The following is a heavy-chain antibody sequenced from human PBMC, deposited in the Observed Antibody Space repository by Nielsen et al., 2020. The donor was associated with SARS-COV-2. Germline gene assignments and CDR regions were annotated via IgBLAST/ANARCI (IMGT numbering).Heavy chain of an antibody. CDR3: ARVYYYGSGSRRPYYYGMDV. CDR2: IYYSGST. D-gene: IGHD3-10*01. Sequence: WIRQPPGKGLEWIGYIYYSGSTYYNPSLKSRVTMSVDTSKNQFSLKLSSVTAADTAVYYCARVYYYGSGSRRPYYYGMDVWGQGTTVTVSS. J-gene: IGHJ6*02. V-gene: IGHV4-28*03.